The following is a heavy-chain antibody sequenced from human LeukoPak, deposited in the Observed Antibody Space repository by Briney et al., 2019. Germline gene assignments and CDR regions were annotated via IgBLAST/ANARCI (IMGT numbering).Heavy chain of an antibody. CDR1: GFTFSAFG. V-gene: IGHV3-23*01. Sequence: PGGSLRLSCAASGFTFSAFGMNWVRQAPGKGLEWVSTITKSGDSTYYVDSVKGRFTISRDNSKNTLYLQMNSLRAEDTAVYYCAKALGPGSNYFDYWGQGTLVTVSS. CDR2: ITKSGDST. J-gene: IGHJ4*02. CDR3: AKALGPGSNYFDY. D-gene: IGHD3-16*01.